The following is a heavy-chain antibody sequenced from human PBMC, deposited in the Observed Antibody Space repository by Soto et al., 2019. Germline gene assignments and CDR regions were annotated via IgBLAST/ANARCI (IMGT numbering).Heavy chain of an antibody. CDR2: IYYSGST. Sequence: QVQLQESGPGLVERSQTLSLTCTVSGGSISSGDYYWSWIRQPPGKGLEWIGYIYYSGSTYYNPSLKSRVTISVDTSKNQFSLKLSSVTAADTAVYYCARDPPSDYGDYPSNWGQGTLVTVSS. J-gene: IGHJ4*02. CDR1: GGSISSGDYY. CDR3: ARDPPSDYGDYPSN. V-gene: IGHV4-30-4*01. D-gene: IGHD4-17*01.